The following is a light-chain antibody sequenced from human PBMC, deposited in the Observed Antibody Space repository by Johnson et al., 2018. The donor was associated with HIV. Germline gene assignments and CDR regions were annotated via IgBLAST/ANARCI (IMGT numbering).Light chain of an antibody. V-gene: IGLV1-51*02. CDR2: ENN. CDR1: SSNIGTNY. Sequence: QSVLTQPPSVSAAPGQKVTISCSGGSSNIGTNYVSWYQQLPGTAPKLIISENNKRPSGIPDRFSGSKSGTSATLDITGLQTGDEADYYCGTWDSSLSAHYVFGTGTKITVL. J-gene: IGLJ1*01. CDR3: GTWDSSLSAHYV.